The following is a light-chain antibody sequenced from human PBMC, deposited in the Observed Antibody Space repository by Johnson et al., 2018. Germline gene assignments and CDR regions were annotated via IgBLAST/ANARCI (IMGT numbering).Light chain of an antibody. J-gene: IGLJ1*01. CDR2: ENN. Sequence: QSVLTQPPSVSAAPGQKVTISCSGSSSNIGNNYVSWYQQLPGTAPKLLIYENNKRPSGIPDRFSGSTSGTSATLGITGLQTGDEADYYCGTWDSSLSAGNVFRTGTKVTVL. V-gene: IGLV1-51*02. CDR3: GTWDSSLSAGNV. CDR1: SSNIGNNY.